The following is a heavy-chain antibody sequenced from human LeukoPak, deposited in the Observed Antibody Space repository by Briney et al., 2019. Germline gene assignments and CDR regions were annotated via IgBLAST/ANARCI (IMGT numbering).Heavy chain of an antibody. J-gene: IGHJ3*02. D-gene: IGHD6-13*01. Sequence: LAGGSLRLSRAASGFTFSSYSMNWVRQAPGKGLEWVSYISSSSSTIYYADSVKGRFTISRDNAKNSLYLQMNSLRAEDTAVYYCAREVSAVGAFDIWGQGTMVTVSS. CDR2: ISSSSSTI. V-gene: IGHV3-48*01. CDR1: GFTFSSYS. CDR3: AREVSAVGAFDI.